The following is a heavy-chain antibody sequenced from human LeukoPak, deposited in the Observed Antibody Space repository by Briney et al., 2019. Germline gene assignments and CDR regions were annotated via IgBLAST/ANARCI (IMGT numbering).Heavy chain of an antibody. CDR2: ISYDGSNK. V-gene: IGHV3-30*18. CDR1: GFTFSSYG. J-gene: IGHJ4*02. Sequence: GGSLRLSCAASGFTFSSYGMHWVRQAPGKGLEWVAVISYDGSNKYYADSVKGRFTISRDNSKNTLYLQMNSLRAEDTAVYYCAKLGIYYDILTGFDYWGQGTLVTVSS. CDR3: AKLGIYYDILTGFDY. D-gene: IGHD3-9*01.